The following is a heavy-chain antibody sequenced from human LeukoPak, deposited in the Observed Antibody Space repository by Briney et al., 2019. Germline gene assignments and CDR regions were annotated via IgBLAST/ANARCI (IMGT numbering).Heavy chain of an antibody. V-gene: IGHV1-8*01. D-gene: IGHD2-15*01. CDR3: ARGAPGSYCSGGSCPYFDC. CDR1: GYTFTSYD. J-gene: IGHJ4*02. CDR2: VNPNSGHT. Sequence: ASVKVSCKASGYTFTSYDINWVRQATGQGLELMGWVNPNSGHTGYAQKFQGRVTMTRNTSISTAYMELSSLRSEDTAVYYCARGAPGSYCSGGSCPYFDCWGQGTLVSVSS.